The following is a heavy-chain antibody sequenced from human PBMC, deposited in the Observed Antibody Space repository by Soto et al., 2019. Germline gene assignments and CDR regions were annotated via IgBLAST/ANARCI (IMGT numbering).Heavy chain of an antibody. V-gene: IGHV4-30-2*01. CDR2: IYHSGST. D-gene: IGHD2-2*01. Sequence: PSETLSLTCAVSGGSIISGGYSWSLIRQPPGKGLEWIGYIYHSGSTYYNPSLKSRVTISVDRSKNQFSLKLSSVTAADTAVYYCARVPDRWGQGTLVTVAS. CDR1: GGSIISGGYS. J-gene: IGHJ4*01. CDR3: ARVPDR.